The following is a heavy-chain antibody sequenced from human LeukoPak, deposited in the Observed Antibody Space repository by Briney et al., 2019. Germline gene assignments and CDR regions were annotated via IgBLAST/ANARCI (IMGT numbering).Heavy chain of an antibody. V-gene: IGHV3-11*01. CDR1: GFTFSDYS. Sequence: GSLRLSCAASGFTFSDYSMTWIRQAPGKGLEWVSYTTGSGTTIYYADSVKGRFTISRDNAKNSVYLQMNSLRAEDTAVYYCARDRRSGPRTDYWGQGTLVTVSS. CDR3: ARDRRSGPRTDY. D-gene: IGHD6-19*01. J-gene: IGHJ4*02. CDR2: TTGSGTTI.